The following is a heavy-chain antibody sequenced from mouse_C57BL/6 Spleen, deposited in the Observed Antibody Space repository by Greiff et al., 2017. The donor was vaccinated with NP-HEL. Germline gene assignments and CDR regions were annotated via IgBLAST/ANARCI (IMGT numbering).Heavy chain of an antibody. V-gene: IGHV5-4*01. CDR3: ARDTGYRYFDV. D-gene: IGHD4-1*01. CDR1: GFTFSSYA. CDR2: ISDGGSYT. J-gene: IGHJ1*03. Sequence: EVKLVESGGGLVKPGGSLKLSCAASGFTFSSYAMSWVRQTPEKRLEWVATISDGGSYTYYPDNVKGRFTISRDNAKNNLYLQMSHLKSEDTAMYYCARDTGYRYFDVWGTGTTVTVSS.